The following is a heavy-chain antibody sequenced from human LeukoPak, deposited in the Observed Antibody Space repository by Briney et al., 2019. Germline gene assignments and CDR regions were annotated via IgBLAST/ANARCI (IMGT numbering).Heavy chain of an antibody. D-gene: IGHD3/OR15-3a*01. Sequence: GGSLRLSCAASGFTFTRFNMNWVRQAPGKGLELVSSITSSGTYIYYADSVKGRFTISRDNSKNTLYLQMNSLRAEDTAVYYCARDGLPFDFWGQGTLVTVSS. V-gene: IGHV3-21*04. CDR3: ARDGLPFDF. CDR1: GFTFTRFN. CDR2: ITSSGTYI. J-gene: IGHJ4*02.